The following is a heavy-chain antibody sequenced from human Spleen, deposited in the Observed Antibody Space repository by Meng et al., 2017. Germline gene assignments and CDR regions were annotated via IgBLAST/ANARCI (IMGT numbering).Heavy chain of an antibody. D-gene: IGHD3-22*01. CDR3: ARSPIDKYDLSALPLDY. J-gene: IGHJ4*02. V-gene: IGHV3-23*01. CDR1: GFTFSNYA. CDR2: ISGSGGST. Sequence: GESLKISCAASGFTFSNYAMNWVRQAPGKGLEWVSSISGSGGSTYYADSVKGRFTISRDNSKNSVFLQINSLRAEDTAVYYCARSPIDKYDLSALPLDYWGQGTLVTVSS.